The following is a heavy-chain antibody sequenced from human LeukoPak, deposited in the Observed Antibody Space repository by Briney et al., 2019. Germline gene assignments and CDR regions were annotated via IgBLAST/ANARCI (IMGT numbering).Heavy chain of an antibody. D-gene: IGHD3-10*01. CDR3: ARETTLRGTPYYFDY. Sequence: PSETLSLTCTVSGVSISSYFWSWIRQPAGKGLEWIGRLYTSKNTSYNPSLKSRVTMSVDTSKNQFSLTLSSVTAADTAVYYCARETTLRGTPYYFDYWGQGILVTVSS. V-gene: IGHV4-4*07. J-gene: IGHJ4*02. CDR1: GVSISSYF. CDR2: LYTSKNT.